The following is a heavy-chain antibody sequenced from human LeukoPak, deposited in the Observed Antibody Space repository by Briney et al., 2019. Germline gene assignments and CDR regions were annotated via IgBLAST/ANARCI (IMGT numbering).Heavy chain of an antibody. CDR1: GFIFSSYA. CDR3: AREGRRETATIDY. V-gene: IGHV3-30-3*01. CDR2: ISYDGSNK. D-gene: IGHD5-24*01. Sequence: GGSLRLSCAASGFIFSSYAMHWVRQTPGKGLEWVAVISYDGSNKSYGDSVKGRVTISRDNSKNTLYLQMNSQRAEDTAVYYCAREGRRETATIDYCGQGTLVIVSP. J-gene: IGHJ4*02.